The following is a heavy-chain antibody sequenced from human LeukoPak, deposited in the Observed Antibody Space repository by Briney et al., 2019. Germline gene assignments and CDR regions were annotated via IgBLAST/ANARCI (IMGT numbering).Heavy chain of an antibody. V-gene: IGHV3-15*01. CDR1: GFTFSSYW. CDR3: ATDGYCSGGSCYSYDN. Sequence: PGGSLRLSCAASGFTFSSYWMSWVRQAPGKGLEWVGRSKSKTDGGTTDYGAPVKGRFSISRDDSKSTLYLQMNSLKTEDTAVYYCATDGYCSGGSCYSYDNWGQGTLVTVSS. D-gene: IGHD2-15*01. CDR2: SKSKTDGGTT. J-gene: IGHJ4*02.